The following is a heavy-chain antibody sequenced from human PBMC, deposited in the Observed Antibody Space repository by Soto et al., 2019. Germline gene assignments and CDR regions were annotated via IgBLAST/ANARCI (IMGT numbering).Heavy chain of an antibody. CDR3: ARIGGDTAMVTVWGVYNWFDP. CDR1: GGSFSGYY. V-gene: IGHV4-34*01. Sequence: SETLSLTCAVYGGSFSGYYWSWIRPPPGKGLEWIGEINHSGSTNYNTSLKSRVTISVDTSKNQFSLKLSSVTAADTAVYYCARIGGDTAMVTVWGVYNWFDPWGQGTLVTVSS. J-gene: IGHJ5*02. D-gene: IGHD5-18*01. CDR2: INHSGST.